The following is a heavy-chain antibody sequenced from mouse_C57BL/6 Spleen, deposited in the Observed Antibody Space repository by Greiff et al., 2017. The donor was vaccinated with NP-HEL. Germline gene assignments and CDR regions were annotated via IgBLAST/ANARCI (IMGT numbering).Heavy chain of an antibody. Sequence: EVKLVESGGGLVKPGGSLKLSCAASGFTFSDYGMHWVRQAPEKGLEWVAYISSGNSTIYYADTVKGRFTISRDNAKNTLFLQMTSLRSEDTAMYYCARHYGSRYYAMDYWGQGTSVTVSS. V-gene: IGHV5-17*01. J-gene: IGHJ4*01. CDR1: GFTFSDYG. CDR3: ARHYGSRYYAMDY. D-gene: IGHD1-1*01. CDR2: ISSGNSTI.